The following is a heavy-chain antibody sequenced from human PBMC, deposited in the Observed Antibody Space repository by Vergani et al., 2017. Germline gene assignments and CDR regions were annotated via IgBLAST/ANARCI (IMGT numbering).Heavy chain of an antibody. CDR3: ARVNTMVRGVIGPFDY. D-gene: IGHD3-10*01. Sequence: QVQLVQSGAEVKKPGASVKVSCKASGYTFTSYYMHWVRQAPGQGLEWMGIINPSGGSTSYAQKFQGRVTMTRDTSTSTVYMELSSLRSEDTAVYYCARVNTMVRGVIGPFDYWGQGTLVTVSS. CDR2: INPSGGST. V-gene: IGHV1-46*01. CDR1: GYTFTSYY. J-gene: IGHJ4*02.